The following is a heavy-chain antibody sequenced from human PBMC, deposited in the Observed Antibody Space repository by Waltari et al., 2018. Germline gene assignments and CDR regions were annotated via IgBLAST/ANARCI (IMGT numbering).Heavy chain of an antibody. CDR3: ARLLRGVISYFDY. D-gene: IGHD3-10*01. CDR1: GYSIRSGYY. J-gene: IGHJ4*02. Sequence: QVQLQESGPGLVKPSETLSLTCAVSGYSIRSGYYWGWIRQPPGKGLEWIGSIYHSGSTYYNPSLKSRVTISVDTSKNQFSLKLSSVTAADTAVYYCARLLRGVISYFDYWGQGTLVTVSS. CDR2: IYHSGST. V-gene: IGHV4-38-2*01.